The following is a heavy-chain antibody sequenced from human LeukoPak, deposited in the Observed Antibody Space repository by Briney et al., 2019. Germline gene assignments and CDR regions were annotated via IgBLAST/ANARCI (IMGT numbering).Heavy chain of an antibody. CDR2: ITSSGETT. CDR1: GFTFSIYA. D-gene: IGHD3-22*01. J-gene: IGHJ4*02. V-gene: IGHV3-23*01. Sequence: GGSLRLSCAASGFTFSIYAMSWVRQAPGKGLEWASSITSSGETTYYAGSVKGQFTISRDNSKNTVYLQMYSLRAEDTAVYYCARDRPNYYGANGHYYRRDGDYWGQGTLVTVSS. CDR3: ARDRPNYYGANGHYYRRDGDY.